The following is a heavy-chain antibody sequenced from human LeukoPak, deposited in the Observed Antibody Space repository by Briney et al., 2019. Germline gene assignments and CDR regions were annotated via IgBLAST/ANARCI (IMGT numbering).Heavy chain of an antibody. CDR2: IYTSGST. CDR3: ARHYGSGSYYNAFDI. CDR1: GGSISSYY. V-gene: IGHV4-4*07. J-gene: IGHJ3*02. D-gene: IGHD3-10*01. Sequence: SETLSLTCTVSGGSISSYYWSWIRQPAGKGLEWIGRIYTSGSTNYNPSLKSRVTMSVDTSKNQFSLKLSSVTAADTAVYYCARHYGSGSYYNAFDIWGQGTMATVSS.